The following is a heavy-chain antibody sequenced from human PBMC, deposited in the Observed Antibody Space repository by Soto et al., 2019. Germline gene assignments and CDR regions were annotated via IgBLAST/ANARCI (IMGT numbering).Heavy chain of an antibody. V-gene: IGHV3-23*01. J-gene: IGHJ4*01. CDR3: AKQEVSGGARGAPFDY. D-gene: IGHD2-15*01. Sequence: EVQLLESGGGLVQPGGSLRLSCAASGFTFSSYAMTWVRQAPGKGLEWVSAISGSGGNTYYADSVKGRFTISRDNSKNTVFFQMNSLRVEDTAIYDCAKQEVSGGARGAPFDYWGTGTLVTVSS. CDR1: GFTFSSYA. CDR2: ISGSGGNT.